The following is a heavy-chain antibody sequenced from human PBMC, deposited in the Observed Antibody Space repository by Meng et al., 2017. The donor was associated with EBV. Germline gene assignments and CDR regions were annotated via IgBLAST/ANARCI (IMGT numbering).Heavy chain of an antibody. CDR2: IIPIFGTA. Sequence: QVQVVHPGAEVKKPGSSVKVSCKASGGTFSSYAISWVRQAPGQGLEWMGGIIPIFGTANYAQKFQGRVTITADKSTSTAHMELSSLRSEDTAVYYCARAEIAAAGRLDYWGQGTLVTVSS. J-gene: IGHJ4*02. CDR3: ARAEIAAAGRLDY. D-gene: IGHD6-13*01. CDR1: GGTFSSYA. V-gene: IGHV1-69*06.